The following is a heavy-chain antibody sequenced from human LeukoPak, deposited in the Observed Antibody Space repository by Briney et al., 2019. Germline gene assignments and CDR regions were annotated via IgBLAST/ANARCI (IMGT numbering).Heavy chain of an antibody. CDR1: GGSINNYY. D-gene: IGHD2-15*01. CDR2: IYTRGST. Sequence: PSETLSLTCTVSGGSINNYYWSWIRQPAGKGLEWIGRIYTRGSTNYNPSLKSRVTMSVDTSKNQFSLKLSSVTAADTAVYYCARGRYCSADIFSGGDAFDIRGQGTMVSVSS. V-gene: IGHV4-4*07. J-gene: IGHJ3*02. CDR3: ARGRYCSADIFSGGDAFDI.